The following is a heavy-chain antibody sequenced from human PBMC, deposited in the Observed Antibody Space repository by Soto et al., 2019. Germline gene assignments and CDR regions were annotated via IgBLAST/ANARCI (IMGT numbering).Heavy chain of an antibody. CDR3: ETRLPGAGCFDY. V-gene: IGHV3-23*01. CDR1: GFSFSNYA. J-gene: IGHJ4*02. Sequence: EVQLLESGGGLVQPGGSLRLSCAASGFSFSNYAMNWVRQAPGKGLEWVSSVSAGGGTTFYADSVKGRFTISRDNSKNTLYLQMNSVRAEDTAVYYCETRLPGAGCFDYWGQGTLVTVSS. CDR2: VSAGGGTT. D-gene: IGHD7-27*01.